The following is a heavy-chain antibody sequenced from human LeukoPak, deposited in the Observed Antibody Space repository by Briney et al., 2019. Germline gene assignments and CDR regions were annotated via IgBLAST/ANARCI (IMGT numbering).Heavy chain of an antibody. V-gene: IGHV3-21*01. CDR3: ARVSAGVIRIKDAFDI. Sequence: GGSLRLSCAASGLTFSSYSMNWVRQAPGKGLEWVSSISTSSSYIYYADSVKGRLTISRDNARNSLYLQMNSLRAEDTAVYYCARVSAGVIRIKDAFDIWGQGTMVTVSS. D-gene: IGHD3-16*02. J-gene: IGHJ3*02. CDR1: GLTFSSYS. CDR2: ISTSSSYI.